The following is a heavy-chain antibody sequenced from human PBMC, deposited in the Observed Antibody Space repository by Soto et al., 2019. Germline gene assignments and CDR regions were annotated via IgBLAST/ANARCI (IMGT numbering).Heavy chain of an antibody. CDR1: GYTFTDFH. D-gene: IGHD3-3*01. Sequence: QVQLVQSGAEVKKPGASVKVSCKASGYTFTDFHMHWVRQAPGQGLEWMGWIKPHSGGTSYAQKFQGWVTMTRDTSISTAYMELSRLRSDDTAVYYCAGAPFDDFWSGYSFDYWGQGTLVTVSS. CDR2: IKPHSGGT. CDR3: AGAPFDDFWSGYSFDY. J-gene: IGHJ4*02. V-gene: IGHV1-2*04.